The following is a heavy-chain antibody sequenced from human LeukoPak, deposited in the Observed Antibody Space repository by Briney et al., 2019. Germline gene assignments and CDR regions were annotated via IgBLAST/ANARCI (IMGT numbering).Heavy chain of an antibody. D-gene: IGHD6-19*01. J-gene: IGHJ6*02. CDR2: IYYSGST. CDR3: ARHRDHRLVSGYYYVMDV. V-gene: IGHV4-39*01. Sequence: SETLSLTCTVSGGSISSSSCYWGWIRQPPGKGLEWIGSIYYSGSTYYNPSLKSRVTVSVDTSKKQLSLKLSSVTAADTAVYYCARHRDHRLVSGYYYVMDVWGQGTTVTVSS. CDR1: GGSISSSSCY.